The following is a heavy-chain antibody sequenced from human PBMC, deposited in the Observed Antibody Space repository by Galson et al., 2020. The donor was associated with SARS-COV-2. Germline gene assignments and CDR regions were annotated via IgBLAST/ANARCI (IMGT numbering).Heavy chain of an antibody. Sequence: SETLSLTCAVYGGSFSGYYWSWIRQPPGKGLEWIGEINHSGSTNYNPSLKSRVTISVDTSKNQFSLKLSSVTAADTAVYYCARGLGYSSSWYEFVGSPKIDYWGQGTLVTVSS. J-gene: IGHJ4*02. CDR3: ARGLGYSSSWYEFVGSPKIDY. CDR1: GGSFSGYY. CDR2: INHSGST. V-gene: IGHV4-34*01. D-gene: IGHD6-13*01.